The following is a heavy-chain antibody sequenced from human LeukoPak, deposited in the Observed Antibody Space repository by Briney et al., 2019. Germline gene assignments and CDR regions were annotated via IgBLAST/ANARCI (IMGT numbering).Heavy chain of an antibody. Sequence: PGGSLRLSCAASGFTFSSYAMSWVRQAPGKGLEWVSAISDSGSYTYDADSVKGRFAISRDNSKSTLFLQMNGLRAEDTAVYYCVKQLGYCSDGSCYFDFWGQGSLVTVSS. CDR3: VKQLGYCSDGSCYFDF. D-gene: IGHD2-15*01. V-gene: IGHV3-23*01. CDR2: ISDSGSYT. CDR1: GFTFSSYA. J-gene: IGHJ4*02.